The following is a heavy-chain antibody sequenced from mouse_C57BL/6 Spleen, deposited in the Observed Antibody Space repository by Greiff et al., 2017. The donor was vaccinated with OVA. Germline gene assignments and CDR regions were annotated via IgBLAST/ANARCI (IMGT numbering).Heavy chain of an antibody. D-gene: IGHD1-1*01. CDR1: GFSLTSYG. CDR2: IWSGGST. J-gene: IGHJ1*03. V-gene: IGHV2-2*01. CDR3: ARLGGSSRYWYFDV. Sequence: QVQLKQSGPGLVQPSQSLSITCIVSGFSLTSYGVHWVRQSPGKGLEWLGVIWSGGSTDYNAAFISRLSISKDNSKSQVFFKMNSLQADDTAIYYCARLGGSSRYWYFDVWGTGTTVTVSS.